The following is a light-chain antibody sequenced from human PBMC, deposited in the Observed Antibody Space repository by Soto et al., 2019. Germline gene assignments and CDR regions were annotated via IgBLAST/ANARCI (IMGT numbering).Light chain of an antibody. CDR1: QSIDSSY. CDR2: AAS. V-gene: IGKV3-20*01. J-gene: IGKJ4*01. CDR3: QQYGSSPLA. Sequence: EIVLTQSPGTLSLAPGERVTLSCRASQSIDSSYLGWYQQKPGQAPRLLVFAASNRATGIPDRFSGSGSGTDFNLTITRLEPEDFAVYYCQQYGSSPLAFGGGTRVEIK.